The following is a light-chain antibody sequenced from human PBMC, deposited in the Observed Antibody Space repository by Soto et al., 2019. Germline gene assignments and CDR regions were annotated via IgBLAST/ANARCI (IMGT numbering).Light chain of an antibody. J-gene: IGLJ1*01. CDR1: SSNIGSNS. CDR3: LVWADSLNGYV. Sequence: QSVLTQPPSASGTPGQRVTISCSGSSSNIGSNSVNWYQQFPGTAPKLLIYSRNQRPSGVPDRFSGSKSGTSASLAINGLQSEDEADYYCLVWADSLNGYVFGTGTKVTVL. CDR2: SRN. V-gene: IGLV1-44*01.